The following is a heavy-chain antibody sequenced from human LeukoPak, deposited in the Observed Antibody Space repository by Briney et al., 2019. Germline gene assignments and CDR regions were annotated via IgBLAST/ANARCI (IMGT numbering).Heavy chain of an antibody. J-gene: IGHJ4*02. CDR3: ATYYDFWSGYMYYFDY. Sequence: PGGSLRLSCAASGFTFSSYAMSWVRQAPGKGLEWVSAISGSGGTTYYADSVKGRFTVSRDNSKNTLYLQMNSLRAVDTAVYYCATYYDFWSGYMYYFDYWGQGTLVTVSS. V-gene: IGHV3-23*01. D-gene: IGHD3-3*01. CDR2: ISGSGGTT. CDR1: GFTFSSYA.